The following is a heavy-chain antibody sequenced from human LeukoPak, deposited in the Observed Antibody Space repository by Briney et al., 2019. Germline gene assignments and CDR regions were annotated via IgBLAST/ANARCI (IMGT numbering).Heavy chain of an antibody. D-gene: IGHD2/OR15-2a*01. Sequence: GGSLRLSCAASGFTFTSYTMNWVRQAPGKGLEWASYITSSSSTIYYADSVKGRFTMSRDNAENSLYLQMNSLRAEDTAVYYCVRNFDSWGQGTLVTVSS. J-gene: IGHJ4*02. CDR1: GFTFTSYT. V-gene: IGHV3-48*01. CDR3: VRNFDS. CDR2: ITSSSSTI.